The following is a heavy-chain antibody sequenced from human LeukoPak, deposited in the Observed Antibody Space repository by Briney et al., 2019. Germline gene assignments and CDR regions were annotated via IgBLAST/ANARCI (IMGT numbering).Heavy chain of an antibody. D-gene: IGHD6-19*01. Sequence: SVKVSCKASGGTFSSYAISWVRQAPGQGLEWMGRIIPIFGTANYAQKFQGRVTITTDESTSTAYMELSSLRSEDTAVYYCASVSRGIAVAADDFDYWGQGTLVTVSS. CDR2: IIPIFGTA. CDR3: ASVSRGIAVAADDFDY. V-gene: IGHV1-69*05. J-gene: IGHJ4*02. CDR1: GGTFSSYA.